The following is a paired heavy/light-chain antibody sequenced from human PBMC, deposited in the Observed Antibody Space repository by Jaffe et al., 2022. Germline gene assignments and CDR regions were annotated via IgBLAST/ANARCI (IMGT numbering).Light chain of an antibody. CDR2: DAS. CDR1: ETIDTY. Sequence: DIQMTQSPSSLSASVGDRVTITCRASETIDTYLNWYQQKPGVAPKLLIFDASSLQSGVPSRFSGSGSGTHFTLTISSLQPEDYATYYCQQSYSSPPWTFGQGTKVEVK. CDR3: QQSYSSPPWT. J-gene: IGKJ1*01. V-gene: IGKV1-39*01.
Heavy chain of an antibody. D-gene: IGHD3-3*01. CDR3: ATIFRAPSGSFGLDI. CDR1: GGTFSTYT. J-gene: IGHJ3*02. V-gene: IGHV1-69*02. CDR2: IITIFGHT. Sequence: QVQLVQSGTEVKKPGSSVKVSCKASGGTFSTYTISWVRQAPGQGFEWMGRIITIFGHTSYAQNFQDRVILTADKSTSTAYMELRRLTFEDTGVYYCATIFRAPSGSFGLDIWGQGTLITVSS.